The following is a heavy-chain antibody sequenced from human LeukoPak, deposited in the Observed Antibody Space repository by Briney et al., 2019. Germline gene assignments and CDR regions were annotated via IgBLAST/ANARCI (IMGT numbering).Heavy chain of an antibody. CDR1: GYNFTNYW. CDR3: ARLKIYGAYTSGYEGVWFDP. Sequence: GESLKISCKGSGYNFTNYWIGWVRQTPGKGLEWMGIIYSGDSDTRYSPSLQGQVTISADKSISTAYLQWSSLKASDTAMYYCARLKIYGAYTSGYEGVWFDPWGQGTLVTVSS. D-gene: IGHD5-12*01. CDR2: IYSGDSDT. J-gene: IGHJ5*02. V-gene: IGHV5-51*01.